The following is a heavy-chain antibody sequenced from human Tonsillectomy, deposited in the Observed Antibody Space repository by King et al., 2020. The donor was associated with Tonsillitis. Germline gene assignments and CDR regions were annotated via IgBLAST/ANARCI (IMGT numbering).Heavy chain of an antibody. D-gene: IGHD2-21*02. CDR3: ARDLRSSGHIVVVTAMGLDY. CDR1: GYTFTSYY. V-gene: IGHV1-46*01. Sequence: VQLVESGAEVKKPGASVKVSCKASGYTFTSYYMHWVRQAPGQGLEWIGIINHIGGSTSYAQKFQGRVTMTRDTSTRTVYMELSSRRSEDTAVYYCARDLRSSGHIVVVTAMGLDYWGQGTLVTVSS. J-gene: IGHJ4*02. CDR2: INHIGGST.